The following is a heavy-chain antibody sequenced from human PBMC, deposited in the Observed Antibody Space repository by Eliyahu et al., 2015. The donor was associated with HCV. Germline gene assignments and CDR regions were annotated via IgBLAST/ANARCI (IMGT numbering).Heavy chain of an antibody. J-gene: IGHJ4*02. CDR2: IWYDGSNK. CDR1: GFTFSXXG. V-gene: IGHV3-33*01. Sequence: QVQLVESGGGVVQPGRSXRLXFAASGFTFSXXGMHXVRQAXGKGLXWVAVIWYDGSNKYYADSVKGRFTISRDNSKNTLYLQMNSLRAEDTAVYYCAREDLSTPWVDYWGQGTLVTVSS. CDR3: AREDLSTPWVDY.